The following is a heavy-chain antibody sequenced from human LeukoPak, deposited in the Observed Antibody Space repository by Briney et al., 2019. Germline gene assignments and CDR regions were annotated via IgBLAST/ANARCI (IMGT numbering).Heavy chain of an antibody. CDR3: ARATISVIQLNYGMDV. J-gene: IGHJ6*02. CDR2: MNRSGST. V-gene: IGHV4-34*01. CDR1: GGSFSGYY. D-gene: IGHD5-12*01. Sequence: TETLSLTCAVYGGSFSGYYWSWIRQPPGKGLAWIGEMNRSGSTTHTPSLKSRVTISVDTSKNQFSLKLSSVTAADTAVYYCARATISVIQLNYGMDVWGQGTTVTVSS.